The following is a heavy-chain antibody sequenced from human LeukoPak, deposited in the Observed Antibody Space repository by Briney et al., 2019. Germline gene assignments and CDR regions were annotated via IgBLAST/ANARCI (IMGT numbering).Heavy chain of an antibody. D-gene: IGHD6-13*01. Sequence: GGSLRLSCAVSGFSVSGYCMTWVRQAPGKGLEWVANIKQDGSEEDYVDSVKGRFTISRDNAENSLFLQMNSLRVEDTAVYYCAREWQGGIAAAGTRIEGDYWGQGTLVAVSS. CDR3: AREWQGGIAAAGTRIEGDY. V-gene: IGHV3-7*01. CDR2: IKQDGSEE. J-gene: IGHJ4*02. CDR1: GFSVSGYC.